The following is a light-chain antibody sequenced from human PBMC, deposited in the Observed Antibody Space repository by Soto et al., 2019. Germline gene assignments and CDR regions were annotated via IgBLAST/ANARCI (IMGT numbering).Light chain of an antibody. CDR2: VNG. CDR1: SSNIGAGGD. CDR3: QSYDSGLSISI. J-gene: IGLJ1*01. V-gene: IGLV1-40*01. Sequence: QSVLTQPPSVSGAPGQRVTISCTGSSSNIGAGGDVHWYQQLLGTAPKLLIYVNGNRPSGVPDRFSGFRSGTSASLVITGLQAEDEADYYCQSYDSGLSISIFGTGTKVTVL.